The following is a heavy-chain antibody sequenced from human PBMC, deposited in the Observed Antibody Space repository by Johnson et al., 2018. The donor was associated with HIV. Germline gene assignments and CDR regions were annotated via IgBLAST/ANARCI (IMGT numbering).Heavy chain of an antibody. CDR2: ISYDGSNK. D-gene: IGHD1-1*01. J-gene: IGHJ3*02. CDR3: AREELEPDVFDI. Sequence: VQLVESGGGVVQPGRSLRLSCAASGFTFSSYAMHWVRQAPGKGLEWVAVISYDGSNKYYTDSVKGRFTISRDNSKNTLYLQMNSLRPEDTAVYYCAREELEPDVFDIWGQGTMVTVSS. CDR1: GFTFSSYA. V-gene: IGHV3-30*04.